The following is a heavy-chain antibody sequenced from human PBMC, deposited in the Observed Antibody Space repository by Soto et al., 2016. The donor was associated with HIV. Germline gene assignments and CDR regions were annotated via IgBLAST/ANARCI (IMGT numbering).Heavy chain of an antibody. CDR2: INSDGSTT. Sequence: EVQLVESGGGLVQPGGSLRLSCAASGFTFSTYWMHWVRQAPGKGLVWLSRINSDGSTTTYADSVKGRFTISRDNAKNTLYLQMNSLRAEDTAVYYCARFGMYHWNAKGGYFFDNWGQGTLVTVSS. CDR3: ARFGMYHWNAKGGYFFDN. D-gene: IGHD1-1*01. J-gene: IGHJ4*02. CDR1: GFTFSTYW. V-gene: IGHV3-74*01.